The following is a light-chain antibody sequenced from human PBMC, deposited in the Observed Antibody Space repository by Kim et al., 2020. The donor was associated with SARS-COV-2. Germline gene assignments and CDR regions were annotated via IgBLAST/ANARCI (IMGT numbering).Light chain of an antibody. Sequence: SASVGVRVTITCLASQSISSWLAWYQQKPGKAPKLLIYQSSTLESGVPSTFSGSGSGTEFSLTISSLQPDDFATYYCQHYNSYPYTFGQGTKLEI. J-gene: IGKJ2*01. CDR2: QSS. CDR3: QHYNSYPYT. V-gene: IGKV1-5*01. CDR1: QSISSW.